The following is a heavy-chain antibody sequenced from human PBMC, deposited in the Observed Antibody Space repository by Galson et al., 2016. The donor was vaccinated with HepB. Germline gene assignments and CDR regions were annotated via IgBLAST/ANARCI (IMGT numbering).Heavy chain of an antibody. V-gene: IGHV3-7*03. CDR1: GFTFSKAW. J-gene: IGHJ2*01. CDR3: ARALSSSGWTYWYFDL. D-gene: IGHD6-19*01. CDR2: IKQDGGEK. Sequence: SLRLSCAASGFTFSKAWMNWVRQAPGKGLEWVANIKQDGGEKYYVDSVKGRFTISRDNAKNSLFLQMNGLRAEDTAVYYCARALSSSGWTYWYFDLWGRGTLVTVSS.